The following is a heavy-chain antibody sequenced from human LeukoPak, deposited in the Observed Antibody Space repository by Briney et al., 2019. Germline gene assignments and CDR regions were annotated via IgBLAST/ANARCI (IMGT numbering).Heavy chain of an antibody. CDR3: ARDCNYGSGSYKLPICY. J-gene: IGHJ4*02. V-gene: IGHV3-33*01. D-gene: IGHD3-10*01. CDR1: GFTFSSYG. Sequence: PRGSRRLSCAASGFTFSSYGMHWVRQAPGKGLEWVAVIWYDGNNKYYADSVKGRFTISRDNSKNTLYLQMNSLRAEDTAVYYCARDCNYGSGSYKLPICYWGQGTLHRLL. CDR2: IWYDGNNK.